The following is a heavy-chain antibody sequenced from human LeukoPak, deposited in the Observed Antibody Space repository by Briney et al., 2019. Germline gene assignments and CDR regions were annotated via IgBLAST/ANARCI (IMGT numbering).Heavy chain of an antibody. J-gene: IGHJ4*02. D-gene: IGHD6-19*01. V-gene: IGHV4-61*02. CDR3: AKFGQVAGTGGDY. Sequence: SETLSLTCTVSGGSISSGSYYWSWLRQPAGKGLEWIGRIYTSGSTNYNPSLKSRVTISIDTSKNQFSLKLSSVTAADTAVYYCAKFGQVAGTGGDYWGQGTLVTVSS. CDR2: IYTSGST. CDR1: GGSISSGSYY.